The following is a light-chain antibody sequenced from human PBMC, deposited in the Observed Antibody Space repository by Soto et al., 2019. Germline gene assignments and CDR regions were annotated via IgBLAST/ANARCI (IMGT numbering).Light chain of an antibody. CDR3: QQFNGFPT. Sequence: AIHLTQSPSSLSAAVGDTVTITCRASQGISNALAWYQQIPGKPPKLLIYDASTLESGVPSRFSGSGSGTDFTLTISSLQPGDFATYYCQQFNGFPTFGQGTRLEIQ. J-gene: IGKJ5*01. V-gene: IGKV1-13*02. CDR1: QGISNA. CDR2: DAS.